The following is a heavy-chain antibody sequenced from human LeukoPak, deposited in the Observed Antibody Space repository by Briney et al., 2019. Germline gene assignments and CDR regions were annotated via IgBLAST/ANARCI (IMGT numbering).Heavy chain of an antibody. Sequence: GGSLRLSCAVSGITLSNYGMSWVRQAPGKGLEWVAGISDSGGSTNYADSVKGRFTVSRDNPKNTLYLQMNSLKAEDTAVYFCAKRGVVIRVILVGFHKEAYYFDSWGQGALVTVSS. V-gene: IGHV3-23*01. CDR2: ISDSGGST. CDR1: GITLSNYG. J-gene: IGHJ4*02. CDR3: AKRGVVIRVILVGFHKEAYYFDS. D-gene: IGHD3-22*01.